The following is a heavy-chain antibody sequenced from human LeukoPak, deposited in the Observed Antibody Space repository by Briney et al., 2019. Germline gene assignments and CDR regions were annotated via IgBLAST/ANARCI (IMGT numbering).Heavy chain of an antibody. D-gene: IGHD3-16*02. CDR3: AKVSCDYVWGSYRCPFDY. V-gene: IGHV3-23*01. CDR1: GFSFSTYE. CDR2: ISGSGGST. Sequence: QPGGSLRLSCAASGFSFSTYEMNWVRQAPGKGLEWVSAISGSGGSTYYADSVKGRFTISRDNSKNTLYLQMNSLRAEDTAVYYCAKVSCDYVWGSYRCPFDYWGQGTLVTVSS. J-gene: IGHJ4*02.